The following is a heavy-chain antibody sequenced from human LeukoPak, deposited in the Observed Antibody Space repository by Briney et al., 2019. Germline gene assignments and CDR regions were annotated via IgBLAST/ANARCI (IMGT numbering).Heavy chain of an antibody. D-gene: IGHD4-23*01. CDR1: GFTFTGHY. CDR2: ISLDSEFT. Sequence: ASVKVSCKASGFTFTGHYIHWVRQAPGQGLEWLGYISLDSEFTSSPQKFQGRVTMTRDTSMSTAYMELSSLTSDDTAMYYCVREGNEVLTKNFDHWGQGALVTVSS. V-gene: IGHV1-2*02. CDR3: VREGNEVLTKNFDH. J-gene: IGHJ4*02.